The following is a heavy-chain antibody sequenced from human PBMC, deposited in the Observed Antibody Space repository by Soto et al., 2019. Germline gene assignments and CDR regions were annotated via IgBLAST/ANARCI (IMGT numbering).Heavy chain of an antibody. V-gene: IGHV3-30*18. CDR1: GFIFSNYA. CDR3: AKEYCGGHCSSDYFDY. CDR2: ISRDGSAR. D-gene: IGHD2-21*01. J-gene: IGHJ4*02. Sequence: PVRALRRSCAASGFIFSNYAMHWVRQPPGKGLEWVAVISRDGSARYYADSVKGRFTISRDNSKNTLYLQVNNLRAEDTAVYYCAKEYCGGHCSSDYFDYRGQGTLVTVSS.